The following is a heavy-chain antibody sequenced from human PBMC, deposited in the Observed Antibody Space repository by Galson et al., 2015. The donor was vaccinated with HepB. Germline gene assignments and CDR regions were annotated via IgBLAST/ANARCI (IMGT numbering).Heavy chain of an antibody. CDR3: AREGSITGAPLDY. D-gene: IGHD1-20*01. CDR1: GYTFTSYA. V-gene: IGHV7-4-1*02. J-gene: IGHJ4*02. Sequence: SVKVSCKASGYTFTSYAMNWVRQAPGQGLEWMGWINTNTGNPTYAQAFTGRFVFSLDTSVSTAYLQISSLKADDTAVYYCAREGSITGAPLDYWGQGTLVTVSS. CDR2: INTNTGNP.